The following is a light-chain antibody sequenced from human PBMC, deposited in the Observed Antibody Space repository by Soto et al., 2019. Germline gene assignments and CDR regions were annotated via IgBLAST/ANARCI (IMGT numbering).Light chain of an antibody. Sequence: EIVLTQSPATLSLSPGERATLSCRASKSVSSYLAWYQQKPGQAPRLLIYDASNRATGIPARFSGSGSGTDFTLPISSLEPEDFAVYYCQQRSNWPLTFGGGTKVEIK. CDR2: DAS. CDR3: QQRSNWPLT. CDR1: KSVSSY. J-gene: IGKJ4*01. V-gene: IGKV3-11*01.